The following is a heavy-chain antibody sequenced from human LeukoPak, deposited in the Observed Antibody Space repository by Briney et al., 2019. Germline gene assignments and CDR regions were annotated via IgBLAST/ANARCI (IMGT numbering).Heavy chain of an antibody. J-gene: IGHJ4*02. Sequence: ASVKVSCKASGYTFTSYYMHWVRQAPGQGLEWMGIINPSGGSTSYAQKFQGRVTMTRNTSISTAYMELSSLRSEDTAVYYCARGRGWYSSGWYGFDYWGQGTLVTVSS. CDR1: GYTFTSYY. V-gene: IGHV1-46*01. D-gene: IGHD6-19*01. CDR2: INPSGGST. CDR3: ARGRGWYSSGWYGFDY.